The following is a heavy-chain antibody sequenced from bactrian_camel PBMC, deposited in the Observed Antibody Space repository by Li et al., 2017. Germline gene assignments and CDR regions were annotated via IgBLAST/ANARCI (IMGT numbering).Heavy chain of an antibody. CDR1: GSIYGILC. CDR2: IYTGSGAT. Sequence: QLVESGGGSVQAGGSLRLSCASSGSIYGILCMGWVRQAPGKEREGVAAIYTGSGATYYVDSVKGRFTFSQEKATNTVYRQMNSLKPEDTAMYYCAASSKYGNCREVRTYDYWGQGTQVTVS. CDR3: AASSKYGNCREVRTYDY. J-gene: IGHJ4*01. D-gene: IGHD6*01. V-gene: IGHV3S40*01.